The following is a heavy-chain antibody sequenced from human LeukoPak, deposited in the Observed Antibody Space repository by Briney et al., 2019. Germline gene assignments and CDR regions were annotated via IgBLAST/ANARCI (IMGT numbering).Heavy chain of an antibody. Sequence: GGSLRLSCVTSGFTFSHYCMTWVRQAPGKGLEWVSSISSGSSYRYYADSVKGRFTVSRDNAKNSLYLQMNSLRAEDTAVYYCARGREDSVVLRNYGMDVWGQGTTVTVAS. J-gene: IGHJ6*02. D-gene: IGHD2-2*01. CDR3: ARGREDSVVLRNYGMDV. CDR1: GFTFSHYC. CDR2: ISSGSSYR. V-gene: IGHV3-21*01.